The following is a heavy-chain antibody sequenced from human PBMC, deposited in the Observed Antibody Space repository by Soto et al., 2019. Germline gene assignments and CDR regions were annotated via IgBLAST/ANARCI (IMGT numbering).Heavy chain of an antibody. V-gene: IGHV3-23*01. Sequence: GGSLRLSCAASGFTFSTYGMSWVRQAPGKGLEWVSGISGSGAGTYYADSVKGRFTISRDNSKNTLYLQMNSLRAEDTAVYYCAKGARVGATKTYYYGMDGWGQGTTVTVSS. D-gene: IGHD1-26*01. CDR2: ISGSGAGT. CDR1: GFTFSTYG. CDR3: AKGARVGATKTYYYGMDG. J-gene: IGHJ6*02.